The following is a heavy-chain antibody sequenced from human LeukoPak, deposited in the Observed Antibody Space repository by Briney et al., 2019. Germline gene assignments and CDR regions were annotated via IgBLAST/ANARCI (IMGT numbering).Heavy chain of an antibody. D-gene: IGHD1-1*01. J-gene: IGHJ4*02. CDR1: GYTFTGYY. CDR3: AREGPSTTGTTTYLDY. CDR2: INPNSGGT. Sequence: ASVKVSCKASGYTFTGYYMHWVRQAPGQGLEWMGWINPNSGGTNYAQKFQGRVTMTRDTSISTAYMELSGLRSDDTAVYYCAREGPSTTGTTTYLDYWGQGTLVTVSS. V-gene: IGHV1-2*02.